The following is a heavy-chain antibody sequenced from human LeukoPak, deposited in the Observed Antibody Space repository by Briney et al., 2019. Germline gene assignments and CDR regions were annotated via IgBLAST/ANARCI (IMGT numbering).Heavy chain of an antibody. Sequence: AGGSLRLSCAASGFTFSSYAMSWVRQAPGKGLEWVSAISGSGGSTYYADSVEGRFTISRDNSKNTLYLQMNSLRAEDTAVYYCAKPNYCSSTSCYRAILGFDPWGQGTLVTVSS. V-gene: IGHV3-23*01. CDR1: GFTFSSYA. D-gene: IGHD2-2*01. CDR3: AKPNYCSSTSCYRAILGFDP. J-gene: IGHJ5*02. CDR2: ISGSGGST.